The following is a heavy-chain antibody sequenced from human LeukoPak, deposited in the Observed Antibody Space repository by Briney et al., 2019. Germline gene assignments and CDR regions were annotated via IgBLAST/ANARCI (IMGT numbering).Heavy chain of an antibody. J-gene: IGHJ4*02. V-gene: IGHV1-8*01. CDR2: MNPNSGNT. CDR3: ARGRGLWELINY. CDR1: GYTFTSYD. D-gene: IGHD1-26*01. Sequence: GASVKVSCKAPGYTFTSYDINWVRQATGQGLEWMGWMNPNSGNTGYAQKFQGRVTMTRNTSISTAYMELSSLRSEDTAVYYCARGRGLWELINYWGQGTLVTVSS.